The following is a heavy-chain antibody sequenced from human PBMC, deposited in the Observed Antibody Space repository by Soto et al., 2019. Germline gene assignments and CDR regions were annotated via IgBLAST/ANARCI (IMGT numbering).Heavy chain of an antibody. CDR3: ASFSRIVPTHDDAFDI. CDR2: IYHSGST. CDR1: SGSIINNNW. V-gene: IGHV4-4*02. D-gene: IGHD2-15*01. Sequence: QVQLQESGPGLVKASGTLSLTCAVSSGSIINNNWWTWVRQPPGKGLEWIGEIYHSGSTKYNPSLNTRVTMSVDKSKNQFSLRLTSVTAADTAVYYCASFSRIVPTHDDAFDIWGQGTVVTVSS. J-gene: IGHJ3*02.